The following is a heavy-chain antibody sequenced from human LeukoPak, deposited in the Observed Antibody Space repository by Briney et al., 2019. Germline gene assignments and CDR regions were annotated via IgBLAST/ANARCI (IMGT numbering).Heavy chain of an antibody. J-gene: IGHJ4*02. D-gene: IGHD1-26*01. Sequence: ASVKVSCKASGYASTGYYMHWVRQAPGQGLEWMGWINPNSGGTNYAQKFQGRVTMTRDTSISTAYMELSRLRSDDTAVYYCARESRWSESGSYHRFDYRGQGTLVTVSS. CDR3: ARESRWSESGSYHRFDY. CDR2: INPNSGGT. CDR1: GYASTGYY. V-gene: IGHV1-2*02.